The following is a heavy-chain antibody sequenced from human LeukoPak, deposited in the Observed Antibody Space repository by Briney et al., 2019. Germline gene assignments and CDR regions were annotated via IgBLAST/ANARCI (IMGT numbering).Heavy chain of an antibody. CDR2: ISSSGSTI. CDR1: GFTFSSYE. CDR3: ARGPSPSAFAI. Sequence: PGGSLRLYCAASGFTFSSYEMNWVSQGPGKGLEWVSYISSSGSTIYYADSVKGRFTISRDNAKNSLYLQMNSLRAEDTAVYYCARGPSPSAFAIWRQGTMVTVSS. V-gene: IGHV3-48*03. J-gene: IGHJ3*02. D-gene: IGHD2-21*01.